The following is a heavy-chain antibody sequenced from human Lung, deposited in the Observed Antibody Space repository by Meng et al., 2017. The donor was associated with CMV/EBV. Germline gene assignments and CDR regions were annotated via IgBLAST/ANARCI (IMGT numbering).Heavy chain of an antibody. V-gene: IGHV5-51*01. CDR3: ARQAVAGTGGVDD. D-gene: IGHD6-19*01. Sequence: GESXKISCKVSGYSFTSYWIGWVRQMPGKGLEWMGIIYPGDSDTGYSPSFQGQVTMSADKSTTTAYLQWSSLKASDTAIYYCARQAVAGTGGVDDWGQGTLVTVSS. CDR1: GYSFTSYW. J-gene: IGHJ4*02. CDR2: IYPGDSDT.